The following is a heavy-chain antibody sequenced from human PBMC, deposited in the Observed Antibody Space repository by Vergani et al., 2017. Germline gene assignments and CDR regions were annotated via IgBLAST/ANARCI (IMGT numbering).Heavy chain of an antibody. J-gene: IGHJ6*03. Sequence: QVQLQESGPGLLKPSQTLSLTCTVSGASVSRGTYYWTWIRQPAGKKLEWIVRMYTSGHTIYNPSLASRVTMSVDTSKNQFSLQLSSVTAADTAVYYCARASHCINCYSEGPNGPRYYYMDVWGKGTTVTVSS. CDR2: MYTSGHT. V-gene: IGHV4-61*02. CDR1: GASVSRGTYY. D-gene: IGHD2-21*01. CDR3: ARASHCINCYSEGPNGPRYYYMDV.